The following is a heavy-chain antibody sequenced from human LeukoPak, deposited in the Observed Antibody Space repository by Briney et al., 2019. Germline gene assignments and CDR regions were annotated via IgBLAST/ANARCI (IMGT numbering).Heavy chain of an antibody. V-gene: IGHV3-30*18. Sequence: GGSLRLSCAASGFTFNSHGMHWVRQAPGKGLERVAIISYDGSNTYYADSVKGRFTISRDNSKNTLYLQMNSLRVEDTAVYYCAKTSFEWLNYFYYGMDVWGQGTTVTVSS. CDR1: GFTFNSHG. J-gene: IGHJ6*02. D-gene: IGHD3-3*01. CDR2: ISYDGSNT. CDR3: AKTSFEWLNYFYYGMDV.